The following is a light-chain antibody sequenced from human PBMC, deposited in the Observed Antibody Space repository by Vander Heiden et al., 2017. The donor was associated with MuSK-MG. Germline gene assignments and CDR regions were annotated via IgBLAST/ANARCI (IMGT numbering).Light chain of an antibody. Sequence: DIQMTQSPSSLSASVGDRVTITCRASQAISNSLAWYRRRPGKDPKLLLYAASRLERGVPSRVSGSGSGTDYTLTISSLQPGDFATYYCQQDDSTPRTFGQGTKVXIK. J-gene: IGKJ1*01. CDR2: AAS. V-gene: IGKV1-NL1*01. CDR1: QAISNS. CDR3: QQDDSTPRT.